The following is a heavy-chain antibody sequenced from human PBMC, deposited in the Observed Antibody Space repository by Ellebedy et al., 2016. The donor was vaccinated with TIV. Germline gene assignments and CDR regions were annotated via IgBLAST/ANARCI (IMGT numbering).Heavy chain of an antibody. Sequence: MPSETLSLTCTVSGGSISSSSYYWGWIRQPPGKGLEWIGSIYYSGSTYYNPSLKSRVTISVDTSKNQFSLKMSSVTAADTAVYYCARELRYFDWFLDYWGQGTLVTVSS. CDR1: GGSISSSSYY. V-gene: IGHV4-39*07. J-gene: IGHJ4*02. CDR3: ARELRYFDWFLDY. D-gene: IGHD3-9*01. CDR2: IYYSGST.